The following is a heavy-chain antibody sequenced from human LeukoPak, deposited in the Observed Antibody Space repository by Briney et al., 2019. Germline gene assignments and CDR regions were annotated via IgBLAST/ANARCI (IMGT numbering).Heavy chain of an antibody. J-gene: IGHJ6*03. Sequence: SETLSLTCAVYGGSFSGYYWCWIRQPPGKGLEWIGEINHSGSTNYNPSLKSRVTISVDTSKNQFSLKLSSVTAADTAVYYCAREGAVDIVATIPYYYYYMDVWGKGTTVTVSS. CDR2: INHSGST. D-gene: IGHD5-12*01. V-gene: IGHV4-34*01. CDR1: GGSFSGYY. CDR3: AREGAVDIVATIPYYYYYMDV.